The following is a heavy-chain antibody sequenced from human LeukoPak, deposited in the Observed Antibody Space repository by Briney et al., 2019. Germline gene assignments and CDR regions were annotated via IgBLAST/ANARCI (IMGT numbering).Heavy chain of an antibody. CDR3: AKGYSNTPTHSYYYYYYMDV. CDR1: GFTFSSYA. Sequence: PGGSLRLSCAASGFTFSSYAMSWVRQAPGKGLEWVSAISGSGGSTYYADSVKGRFTISRDNSKNTLYLQMSSLRAEDTAVYYCAKGYSNTPTHSYYYYYYMDVWGKGTTVTVSS. V-gene: IGHV3-23*01. CDR2: ISGSGGST. D-gene: IGHD4-11*01. J-gene: IGHJ6*03.